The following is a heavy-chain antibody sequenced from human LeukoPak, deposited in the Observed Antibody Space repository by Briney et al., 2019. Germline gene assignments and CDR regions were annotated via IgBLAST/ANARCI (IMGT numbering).Heavy chain of an antibody. CDR3: ARQGTYSNAIGLGY. CDR1: GFTFSSYG. D-gene: IGHD6-13*01. V-gene: IGHV3-30*03. J-gene: IGHJ4*02. Sequence: GGSLRLSCAASGFTFSSYGMHWVRQAPGKGLEWVAVISYDGSNKYYADSVKGRFTISRDNSKNTLYLQMNSLRAEDTAVYYCARQGTYSNAIGLGYWGQGTLVTVSS. CDR2: ISYDGSNK.